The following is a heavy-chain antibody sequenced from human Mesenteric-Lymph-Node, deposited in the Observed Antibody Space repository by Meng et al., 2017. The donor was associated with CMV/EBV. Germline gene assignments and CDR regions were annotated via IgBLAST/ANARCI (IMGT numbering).Heavy chain of an antibody. CDR2: IHNSGTT. CDR3: ARVPSSWWWDYGMDV. Sequence: GESLKISCAASGFTLSNYGMGWVRQAPGKGLEWLSIIHNSGTTAYVESVRGRFTISRDDSKNTLFLQMVSPRAEDTAVYYCARVPSSWWWDYGMDVWGQGTTVTVSS. J-gene: IGHJ6*02. D-gene: IGHD2-8*02. CDR1: GFTLSNYG. V-gene: IGHV3-23*03.